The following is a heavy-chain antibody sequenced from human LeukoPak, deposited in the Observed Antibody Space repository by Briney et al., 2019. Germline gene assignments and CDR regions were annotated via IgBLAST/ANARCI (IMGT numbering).Heavy chain of an antibody. J-gene: IGHJ4*02. CDR2: ISYDGSNE. D-gene: IGHD2-2*01. CDR3: ARGKLGYCSGTTCPAFDC. V-gene: IGHV3-30-3*01. CDR1: GFTFSSYG. Sequence: GGSLRLSCAVSGFTFSSYGMHWVRQAPGKGLQWLAFISYDGSNEYYADSVKGRFTISRDNSKNTLYLQMNSLSAEDTAVFYCARGKLGYCSGTTCPAFDCWGQGTLVTVSS.